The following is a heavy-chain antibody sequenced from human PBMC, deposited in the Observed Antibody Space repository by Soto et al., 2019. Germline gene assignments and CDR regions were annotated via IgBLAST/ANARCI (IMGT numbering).Heavy chain of an antibody. D-gene: IGHD3-10*01. J-gene: IGHJ4*02. CDR3: ASLGSKYSSGPTLDY. Sequence: QVQLVESGGGVVQPGRSLRLSCAASGFTFSSYAMHWVRQAPGKGLEWVAVISYDGSNKYYADSVKGRFTISRDNSKNTLYLQMNSRRAEDTAVYYCASLGSKYSSGPTLDYWGQGTLVTVSS. V-gene: IGHV3-30-3*01. CDR1: GFTFSSYA. CDR2: ISYDGSNK.